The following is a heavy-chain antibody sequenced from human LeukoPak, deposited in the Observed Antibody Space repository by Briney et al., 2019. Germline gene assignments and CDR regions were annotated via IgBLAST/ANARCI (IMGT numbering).Heavy chain of an antibody. D-gene: IGHD3-10*01. CDR1: GGSIILYY. CDR3: ARVRGSLTY. CDR2: FYDTRSP. V-gene: IGHV4-59*01. J-gene: IGHJ4*02. Sequence: PSETLSLTCTVSGGSIILYYWSWIRQPPGKGLEWIGYFYDTRSPKYNPSLERRVTISVDMSRNQFSLNLTSVTAADTAVYYCARVRGSLTYWGQGTLATVSS.